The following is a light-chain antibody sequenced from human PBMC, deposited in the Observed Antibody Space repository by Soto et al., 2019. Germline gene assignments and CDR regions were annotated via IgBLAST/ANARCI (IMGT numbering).Light chain of an antibody. CDR3: QQYNNWPPKVT. Sequence: EIVMTQSPATLSASPGEGATLSCRASQSVNSNLAWYQQKPGQAPRLLIYGASTRATGFPARFSGGGSATDFTLSFSSLQSEDFAVFYCQQYNNWPPKVTFGGGTKVEIK. V-gene: IGKV3-15*01. CDR1: QSVNSN. CDR2: GAS. J-gene: IGKJ4*01.